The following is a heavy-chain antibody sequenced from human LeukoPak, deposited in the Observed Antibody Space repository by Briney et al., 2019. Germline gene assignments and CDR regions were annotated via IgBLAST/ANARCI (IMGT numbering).Heavy chain of an antibody. V-gene: IGHV4-34*01. J-gene: IGHJ5*02. CDR2: INHSGST. CDR1: GGSFSGYY. CDR3: ARDKRWLQKGWFDP. Sequence: SSETLSLTCAVYGGSFSGYYWSWIRQPPGKGLEWIGEINHSGSTNYNPSLKSRVTISVDTSKNQFSLKLSSVTAADTAVYYCARDKRWLQKGWFDPWGQGTLVTVSS. D-gene: IGHD5-24*01.